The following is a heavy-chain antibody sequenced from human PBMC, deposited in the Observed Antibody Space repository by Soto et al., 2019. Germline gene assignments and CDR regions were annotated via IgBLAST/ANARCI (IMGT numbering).Heavy chain of an antibody. CDR3: SKGATSPSDS. CDR2: VYPSDSDV. D-gene: IGHD3-16*01. V-gene: IGHV5-51*01. CDR1: GYRFTGSW. J-gene: IGHJ4*02. Sequence: PGESLKISCQGSGYRFTGSWIGWVRPLPGEGLEWLGNVYPSDSDVRYRPSLEGRVTISADNSINTAYLHFLNLKASDTAIYYCSKGATSPSDSWGPGTRVTVSS.